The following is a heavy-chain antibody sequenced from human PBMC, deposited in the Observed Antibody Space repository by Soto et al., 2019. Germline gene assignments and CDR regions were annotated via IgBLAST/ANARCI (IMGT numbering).Heavy chain of an antibody. V-gene: IGHV3-33*01. CDR1: GFNFRTYG. CDR2: IWSDENNK. CDR3: ARDLRKGRYLDV. Sequence: QLQLVESGGGVVQPGRSLRLSCAASGFNFRTYGMHWVRQAPGKGLEWVALIWSDENNKNDADSVKGRFTISRDNSKNTLYLQMNNLRDEDTAVYYCARDLRKGRYLDVWGKGTTVIVSS. J-gene: IGHJ6*03.